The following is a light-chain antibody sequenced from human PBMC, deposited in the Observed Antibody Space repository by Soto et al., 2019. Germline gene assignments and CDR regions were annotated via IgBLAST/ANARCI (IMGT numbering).Light chain of an antibody. V-gene: IGLV4-69*01. CDR2: VKSDGSH. CDR1: SGHSSYA. Sequence: QLVLTQSPSASASLGASVKLTCTLSSGHSSYAIAWHQQQPEKGPRYLMKVKSDGSHSKGDGVPDRFSGSSSGAERYLTISSLQSEDEADYYCQTGGTGVIFGGGTKVTVL. J-gene: IGLJ2*01. CDR3: QTGGTGVI.